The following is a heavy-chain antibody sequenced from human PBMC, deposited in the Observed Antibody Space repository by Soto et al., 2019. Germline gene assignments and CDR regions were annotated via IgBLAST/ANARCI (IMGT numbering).Heavy chain of an antibody. CDR1: GFTFSSYG. Sequence: QVQLVESGGGVVQPGRSLRLSCAASGFTFSSYGMHWVRQAPGKGLEWVAVIWYDGSNKYYADSVKGRFTISRDNSKNTLYLQMNSLRAEDTAVYYCARDFPPYDYVWGSYLDVWGQGTTVTVSS. J-gene: IGHJ6*02. CDR3: ARDFPPYDYVWGSYLDV. CDR2: IWYDGSNK. V-gene: IGHV3-33*01. D-gene: IGHD3-16*02.